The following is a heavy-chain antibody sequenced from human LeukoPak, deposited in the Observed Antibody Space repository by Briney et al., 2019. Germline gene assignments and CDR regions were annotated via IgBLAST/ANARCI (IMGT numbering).Heavy chain of an antibody. D-gene: IGHD2-2*01. CDR2: ISAYNGNT. J-gene: IGHJ6*03. CDR3: ARGRYCSSSSCYQIYYYYMDV. Sequence: ASVKVSCKASGYTFSGYYMHWVRQAPGQGLEWMGWISAYNGNTNYAQKLQGRVTMTTDTSTSTAYMELRSLRSDDTAVYYCARGRYCSSSSCYQIYYYYMDVWGKGTTVTVSS. V-gene: IGHV1-18*04. CDR1: GYTFSGYY.